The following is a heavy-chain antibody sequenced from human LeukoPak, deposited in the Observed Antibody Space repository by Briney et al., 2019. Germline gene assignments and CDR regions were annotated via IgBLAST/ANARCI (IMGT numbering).Heavy chain of an antibody. CDR3: ASLTPLGATADY. V-gene: IGHV3-21*01. CDR1: GFTFSSYS. Sequence: GGSLRLSCAASGFTFSSYSRNWVRQAPGKGLEWVSSISSSSSYIYYADSVKGRFTISRDNAKNSLYLQMNSLRAEDTAVYYCASLTPLGATADYWGQGTLVTVSS. J-gene: IGHJ4*02. CDR2: ISSSSSYI. D-gene: IGHD1-26*01.